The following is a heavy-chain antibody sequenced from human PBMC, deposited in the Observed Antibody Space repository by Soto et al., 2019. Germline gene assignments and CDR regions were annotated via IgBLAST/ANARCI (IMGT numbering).Heavy chain of an antibody. CDR3: ARRSPGSEGD. V-gene: IGHV5-10-1*01. Sequence: PXESLKISFQGSGDNFKNFLVTWVRQMPGKGLEWMGSIDPSDSHINYSPSVQGHITISADKSINTAYLQWDSLKASDTAMYYCARRSPGSEGDWGQGTLVTVSS. D-gene: IGHD2-15*01. CDR1: GDNFKNFL. J-gene: IGHJ4*02. CDR2: IDPSDSHI.